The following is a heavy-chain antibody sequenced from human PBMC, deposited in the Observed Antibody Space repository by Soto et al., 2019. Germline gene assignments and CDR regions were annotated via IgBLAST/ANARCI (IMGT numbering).Heavy chain of an antibody. D-gene: IGHD1-26*01. CDR3: ARDGVGSTAYVGYFDY. CDR2: IRFDGSNI. V-gene: IGHV3-33*01. Sequence: GGSLRLSCAASAVTFTGYGMHWVRQAPGKGLEWVAVIRFDGSNIYYADSVKGRFTISRDNARNMLYLQMNSLRAEDTAVYYCARDGVGSTAYVGYFDYWGLGTLVTVSS. J-gene: IGHJ4*02. CDR1: AVTFTGYG.